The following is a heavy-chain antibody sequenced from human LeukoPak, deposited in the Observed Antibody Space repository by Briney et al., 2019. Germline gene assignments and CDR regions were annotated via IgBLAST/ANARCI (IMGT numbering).Heavy chain of an antibody. CDR1: GFTFSSYG. Sequence: GGSLRPSCAASGFTFSSYGMHWVRQAPGKGLEWVAVISYDGSNKYYTDSVKGRFTISRDNSKNTLYLQMNSLRAEDTAVYYCAKDQGSPLRGTYYYYGMDVWGQGTTVTVS. J-gene: IGHJ6*02. CDR2: ISYDGSNK. V-gene: IGHV3-30*18. CDR3: AKDQGSPLRGTYYYYGMDV. D-gene: IGHD1-1*01.